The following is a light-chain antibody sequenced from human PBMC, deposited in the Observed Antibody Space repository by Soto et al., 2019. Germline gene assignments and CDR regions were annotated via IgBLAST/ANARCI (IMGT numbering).Light chain of an antibody. CDR2: DAS. Sequence: EIVLTQAPATLSLSPVEIATLSCRAIQSVTTYLAWYQQKPGQAPRLLIYDASSRATGIPARFSGSGSGTDFTLTISSLEPEDFAFYYCLQRSNWPPLLSFGGGTKVDI. CDR1: QSVTTY. V-gene: IGKV3-11*01. J-gene: IGKJ4*01. CDR3: LQRSNWPPLLS.